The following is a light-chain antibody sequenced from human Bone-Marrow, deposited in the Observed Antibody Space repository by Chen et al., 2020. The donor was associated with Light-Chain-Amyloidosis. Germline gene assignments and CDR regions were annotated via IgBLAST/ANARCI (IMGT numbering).Light chain of an antibody. J-gene: IGLJ1*01. CDR1: SSAGGGDNH. V-gene: IGLV2-14*01. Sequence: SAPTLPSPVSGSPGQAITSPSTGTSSAGGGDNHVSLYQQHPDNAPKLMIYEVTNLPSWVPDRFSGSKSDNTASLTISGLQTEDEADYFCSSYTITNTLVFGSGTRVTVL. CDR2: EVT. CDR3: SSYTITNTLV.